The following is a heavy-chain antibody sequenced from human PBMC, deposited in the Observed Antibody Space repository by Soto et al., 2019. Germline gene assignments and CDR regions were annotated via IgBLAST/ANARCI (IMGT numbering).Heavy chain of an antibody. CDR1: GFIVSDTY. Sequence: EVQLVESGGGLVQPGGSLRLSCTASGFIVSDTYVNWVRQAPGKGLEWVSVISNRGDTHYADSVRGRFSLSRDISDNTLHLQMNIRRVEDTAVYYCAREPRYCRGGSCSITGDAYDIWGQGTMVTVSS. V-gene: IGHV3-66*01. J-gene: IGHJ3*02. CDR2: ISNRGDT. D-gene: IGHD2-15*01. CDR3: AREPRYCRGGSCSITGDAYDI.